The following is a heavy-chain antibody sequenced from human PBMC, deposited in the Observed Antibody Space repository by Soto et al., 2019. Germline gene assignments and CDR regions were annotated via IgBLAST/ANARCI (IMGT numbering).Heavy chain of an antibody. V-gene: IGHV4-30-4*01. CDR1: GGSITSDYSC. J-gene: IGHJ4*02. CDR2: IFDSGTT. Sequence: QVQLQESGPGLVKPSQTLSLTCTVSGGSITSDYSCWSWIRQPPGEGLEWIGHIFDSGTTYTNPSLRSQVAISLDTSTKHFSLTLSSVTAADTAVYYCARGPSGDKVHYWGQGALVTVSS. CDR3: ARGPSGDKVHY. D-gene: IGHD7-27*01.